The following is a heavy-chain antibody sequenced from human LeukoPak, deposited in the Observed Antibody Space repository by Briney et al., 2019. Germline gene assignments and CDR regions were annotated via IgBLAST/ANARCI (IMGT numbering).Heavy chain of an antibody. CDR3: ARGRRQWLVQGAFDI. CDR1: GGSISSGSW. J-gene: IGHJ3*02. Sequence: SGTLSLTCAVSGGSISSGSWWGWIRQPPGKGLEWIGEIYHSGSTNYNPSLKSRVTISVDKSKNQFSLKLSSVTAADTAVYYCARGRRQWLVQGAFDIWGQGTMVTVSS. D-gene: IGHD6-19*01. V-gene: IGHV4-4*02. CDR2: IYHSGST.